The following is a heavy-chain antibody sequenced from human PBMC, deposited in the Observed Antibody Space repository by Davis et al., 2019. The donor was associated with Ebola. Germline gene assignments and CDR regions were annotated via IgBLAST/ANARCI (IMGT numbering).Heavy chain of an antibody. CDR2: ISNDGATV. J-gene: IGHJ4*02. CDR3: ARERVSGLAYVDY. D-gene: IGHD3-3*01. CDR1: GFSFGSYW. V-gene: IGHV3-74*03. Sequence: PGGSLRLSCAASGFSFGSYWMHWVRQGPGEGLVWVSRISNDGATVTYADSVKGRFTISRDNAKNMLYLQVNSLTAEDMGIYYCARERVSGLAYVDYWGQGTLITVSS.